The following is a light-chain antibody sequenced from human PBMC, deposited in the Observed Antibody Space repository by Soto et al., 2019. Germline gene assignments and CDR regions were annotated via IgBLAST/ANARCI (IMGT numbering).Light chain of an antibody. CDR2: QDR. V-gene: IGLV3-1*01. J-gene: IGLJ2*01. CDR3: QAWDSNTVV. CDR1: KLGEKY. Sequence: SYELTQPPSVSVYPGQTASITCSGDKLGEKYACWHQQKPGQSPVLVIYQDRKRPSGIPERFSGSNSGNTATLTISGTQAMDEADYFCQAWDSNTVVFGGGTKLTVL.